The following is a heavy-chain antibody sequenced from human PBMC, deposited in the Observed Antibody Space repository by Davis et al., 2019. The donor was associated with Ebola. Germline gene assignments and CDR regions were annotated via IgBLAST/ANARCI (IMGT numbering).Heavy chain of an antibody. D-gene: IGHD6-13*01. CDR1: AYTFTSYG. CDR2: ISTYNGNT. J-gene: IGHJ6*02. Sequence: ASVQVSCKASAYTFTSYGISWVRQAPRQGLEWMGWISTYNGNTNFAQKLQGRVTMTTDTSTSSAYMELRSLRSDDTAVYYCARMAAAGTKLDVWGQGTTVTVSS. CDR3: ARMAAAGTKLDV. V-gene: IGHV1-18*04.